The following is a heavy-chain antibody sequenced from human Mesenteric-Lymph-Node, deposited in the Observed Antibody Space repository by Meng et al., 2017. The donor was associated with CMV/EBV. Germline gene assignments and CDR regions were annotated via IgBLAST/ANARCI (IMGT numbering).Heavy chain of an antibody. CDR2: ISSSSSTI. D-gene: IGHD4-11*01. Sequence: GGSLRLSCAASGFTFSSYSMNWVRQAPGKGLEWVSSISSSSSTIYYADSVKGRFTISRDNAKNSLYLQMNSLRAEDTAVYYCAREWVYSMCVDYWGQGTLVTVSS. CDR3: AREWVYSMCVDY. CDR1: GFTFSSYS. J-gene: IGHJ4*02. V-gene: IGHV3-48*04.